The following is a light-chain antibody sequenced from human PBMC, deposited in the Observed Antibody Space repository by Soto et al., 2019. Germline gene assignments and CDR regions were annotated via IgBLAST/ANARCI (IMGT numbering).Light chain of an antibody. Sequence: QAVVTQPPSASASLGASVTLTCTLSSGYSNYKVDWYQQRPGKDPRFVMRVGTGGIVGSKGDGIPDRFSVLGSGLNRYLTIKNIQEEDESDYHCGADHGSGSNFVTVFGGGTKVTVL. CDR2: VGTGGIVG. J-gene: IGLJ3*02. CDR1: SGYSNYK. V-gene: IGLV9-49*01. CDR3: GADHGSGSNFVTV.